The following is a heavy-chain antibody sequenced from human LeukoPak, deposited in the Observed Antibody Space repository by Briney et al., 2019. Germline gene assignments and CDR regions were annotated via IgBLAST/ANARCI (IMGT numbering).Heavy chain of an antibody. Sequence: GRSLRLSCAASGFTFDDYAMHWVRQAPGKGLEWVSVIYSGGSTYYADSVKGRFTISRDNSKNTLYLQMNSLRAEDTAVYYCARAPPYYYDSSGYSHFDYWGQGTLVTVSS. CDR1: GFTFDDYA. CDR3: ARAPPYYYDSSGYSHFDY. CDR2: IYSGGST. J-gene: IGHJ4*02. V-gene: IGHV3-53*01. D-gene: IGHD3-22*01.